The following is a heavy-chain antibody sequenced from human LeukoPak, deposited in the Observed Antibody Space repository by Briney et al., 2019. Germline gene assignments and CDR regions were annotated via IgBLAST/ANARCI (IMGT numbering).Heavy chain of an antibody. J-gene: IGHJ5*02. CDR1: GGSLSSSSYY. Sequence: SETLSLTCTVSGGSLSSSSYYWGWIRQPPGKGLEWIGSIYYSGSTYYNPSLKSRVTISVDTSKNQFSLKLSSVTAADTAVYYCARATGSSGWYPTNWFDPWGQGTLVTVSS. D-gene: IGHD6-19*01. CDR2: IYYSGST. CDR3: ARATGSSGWYPTNWFDP. V-gene: IGHV4-39*07.